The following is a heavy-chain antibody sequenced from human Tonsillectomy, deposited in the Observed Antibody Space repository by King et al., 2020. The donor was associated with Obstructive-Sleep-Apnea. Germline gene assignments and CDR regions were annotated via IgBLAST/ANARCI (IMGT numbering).Heavy chain of an antibody. CDR1: GFTFSSYA. J-gene: IGHJ3*02. CDR3: ARAGLGEVVTAISGFVAFDI. D-gene: IGHD2-21*02. V-gene: IGHV3-30*04. Sequence: VQLVESGGGVVQPGRSLRLSCAASGFTFSSYAMHWVRQAPGKGLEWVAVISYDGSNKYYADSVKGRFTISRDNSKNTLYLQMNSLRAEDTAVYYCARAGLGEVVTAISGFVAFDIWGQGTMVTVSS. CDR2: ISYDGSNK.